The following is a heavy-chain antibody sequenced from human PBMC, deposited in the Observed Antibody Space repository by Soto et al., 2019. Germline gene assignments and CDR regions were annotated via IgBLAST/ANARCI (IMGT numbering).Heavy chain of an antibody. J-gene: IGHJ5*02. Sequence: SGTLCLTCAFYGGSFSSYYWSWIRQPPWKGLEWIGYIYYSGSTNYNPSLKSRVTISVDTSKNQFSLKLSSVTAADTAVYYCARDQASSVDPWCQGTLVTVSS. CDR1: GGSFSSYY. D-gene: IGHD1-26*01. CDR3: ARDQASSVDP. CDR2: IYYSGST. V-gene: IGHV4-59*01.